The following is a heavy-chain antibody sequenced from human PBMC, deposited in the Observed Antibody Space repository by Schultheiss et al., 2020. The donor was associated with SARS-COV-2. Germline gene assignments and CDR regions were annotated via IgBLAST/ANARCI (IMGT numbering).Heavy chain of an antibody. V-gene: IGHV5-51*01. D-gene: IGHD3-22*01. CDR3: ARRASGYNTIGWFDP. Sequence: GESLKISCKGSGYSFTSYWIGWVRQMPGKGLEWMGIIYPGDSDTRYSPSFQGQVTISADKSISTAYLQWSSLKASDTAMYYCARRASGYNTIGWFDPWGQGTLVTVSS. CDR1: GYSFTSYW. CDR2: IYPGDSDT. J-gene: IGHJ5*02.